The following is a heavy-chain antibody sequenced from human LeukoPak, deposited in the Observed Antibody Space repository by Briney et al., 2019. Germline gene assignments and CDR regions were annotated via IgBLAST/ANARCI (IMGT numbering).Heavy chain of an antibody. CDR1: GGSFSGYY. D-gene: IGHD6-13*01. CDR3: ARVVSSWSYNWFDP. J-gene: IGHJ5*02. V-gene: IGHV4-34*01. Sequence: PSETLSLTCAVYGGSFSGYYWSWIRQPPGKGLEWIGEINHSGSTNYNPSLKSRVTISVDTSKNQFSLELSSVTAADTAVYYCARVVSSWSYNWFDPWGQGTLVTVSS. CDR2: INHSGST.